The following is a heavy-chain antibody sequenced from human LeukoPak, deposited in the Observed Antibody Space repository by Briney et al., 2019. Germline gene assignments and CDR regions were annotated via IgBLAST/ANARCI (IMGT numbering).Heavy chain of an antibody. CDR2: IYYSGST. Sequence: SETLSLTCTVSGGSISSSSYYWGWIRQPPGKGLEWIGSIYYSGSTYYNPSLKSRVTISVDRSKNQFSLKLSSVTAADTAVYYCARAYYDFWSGLTAFDYWGQGTLVTVSS. CDR3: ARAYYDFWSGLTAFDY. V-gene: IGHV4-39*07. D-gene: IGHD3-3*01. CDR1: GGSISSSSYY. J-gene: IGHJ4*02.